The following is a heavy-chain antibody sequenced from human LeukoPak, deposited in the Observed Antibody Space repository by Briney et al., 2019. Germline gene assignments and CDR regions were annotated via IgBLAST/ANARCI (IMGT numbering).Heavy chain of an antibody. J-gene: IGHJ4*02. V-gene: IGHV3-23*01. CDR1: GFTFSSYA. D-gene: IGHD6-6*01. CDR2: ISGSGGST. CDR3: GFFDQ. Sequence: GGSLRLSCAASGFTFSSYAMSWVRQAPGKGLEWVSAISGSGGSTYYADSVKGRFTISRDNSEDTAVYYCAKGRGLAVRPPNEGFFDQWGLGTLVTVSS.